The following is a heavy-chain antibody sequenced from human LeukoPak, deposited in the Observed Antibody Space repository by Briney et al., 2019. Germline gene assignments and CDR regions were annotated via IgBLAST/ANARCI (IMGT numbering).Heavy chain of an antibody. Sequence: GGSLRLSCAASGFTFSSYGMHWVRQAPGKGLEWVAVIWYDGSNKYYADSVKGRFTISRDNSKNTLYLQMNSLRAEDTAVYYCARDGCSSTSCCPNYYYYGMDVWGKGTTVTVSS. CDR3: ARDGCSSTSCCPNYYYYGMDV. CDR1: GFTFSSYG. J-gene: IGHJ6*04. V-gene: IGHV3-33*01. CDR2: IWYDGSNK. D-gene: IGHD2-2*01.